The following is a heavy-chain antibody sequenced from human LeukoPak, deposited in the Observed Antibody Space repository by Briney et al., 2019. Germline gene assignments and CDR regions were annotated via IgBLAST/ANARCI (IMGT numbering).Heavy chain of an antibody. D-gene: IGHD3-22*01. J-gene: IGHJ4*02. CDR3: ARVGYYYDSSGYYYVGGYFDY. CDR1: GYTFTGYY. CDR2: INPNSGGT. V-gene: IGHV1-2*06. Sequence: ASVKVSCKASGYTFTGYYMHWVRQAPGQGLEWMGRINPNSGGTNYAQKLQGRVTMTTDTSTSTAYMELRSLRSDDTAVYYCARVGYYYDSSGYYYVGGYFDYWGQGTLVTVSS.